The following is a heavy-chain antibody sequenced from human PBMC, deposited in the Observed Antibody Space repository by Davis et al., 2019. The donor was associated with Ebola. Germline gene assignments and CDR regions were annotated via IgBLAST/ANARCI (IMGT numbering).Heavy chain of an antibody. V-gene: IGHV3-48*01. CDR2: ISSSSSTI. D-gene: IGHD5-18*01. J-gene: IGHJ4*02. CDR1: GFIFSSYD. CDR3: ARETSMVVD. Sequence: GESLKISCAASGFIFSSYDMNWVRQAPGKGLEWVSYISSSSSTIYYADSVKGRFTMSRDNAKNSLYLQMNSLRAEDTAVYYCARETSMVVDWGQGTLVTVSS.